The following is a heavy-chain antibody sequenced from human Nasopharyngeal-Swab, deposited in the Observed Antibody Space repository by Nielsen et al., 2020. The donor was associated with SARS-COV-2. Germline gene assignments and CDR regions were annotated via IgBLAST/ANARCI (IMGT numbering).Heavy chain of an antibody. Sequence: GESLKISCAASGFTFISYSMNWVRQAPGKGLEWVSYINRGSSSIHYADSVKGRFTISRDNAKNSLYLQMNSLRDEDTAVYYCARLLDYWGQGTLVTVSS. J-gene: IGHJ4*02. CDR2: INRGSSSI. CDR3: ARLLDY. V-gene: IGHV3-48*02. CDR1: GFTFISYS.